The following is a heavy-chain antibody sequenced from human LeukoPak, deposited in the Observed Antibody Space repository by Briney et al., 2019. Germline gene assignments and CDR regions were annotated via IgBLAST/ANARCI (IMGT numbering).Heavy chain of an antibody. CDR2: INPDGTEK. CDR1: GFTFNNFA. CDR3: VRDDRGIAVGSRDH. D-gene: IGHD6-19*01. V-gene: IGHV3-7*03. J-gene: IGHJ4*02. Sequence: GGSLRLSCAASGFTFNNFAMSWVRQAPGKGLEWVATINPDGTEKRYVDSVKGRFTISRDNGKNSLYLQMSSLRAEDTAVYYCVRDDRGIAVGSRDHGAQGSLVTVSS.